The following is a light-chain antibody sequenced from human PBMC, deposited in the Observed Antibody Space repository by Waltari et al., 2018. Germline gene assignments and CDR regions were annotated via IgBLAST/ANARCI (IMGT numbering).Light chain of an antibody. CDR3: GARDSSLFIVL. V-gene: IGLV1-51*01. J-gene: IGLJ2*01. Sequence: QSVLTQPPSVSAAPGQKVTISCSGSSSDIGGNYVSWYQQLPGPAPKLLIYDNNKRPSGISDRFSASKSGTSATLVITGLQTGDEADYYCGARDSSLFIVLFGGGTKLTVL. CDR2: DNN. CDR1: SSDIGGNY.